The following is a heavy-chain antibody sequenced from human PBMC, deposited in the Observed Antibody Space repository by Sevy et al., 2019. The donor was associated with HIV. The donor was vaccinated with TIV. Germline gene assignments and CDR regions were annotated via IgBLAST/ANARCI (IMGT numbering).Heavy chain of an antibody. J-gene: IGHJ4*02. Sequence: GGSLRLSCAASGFTFSSYAMHWVRQAPGKGLEWVAVISYDGSNKYYADSVKGRLTISRDNSKNTLYLQMNSLRAEDTAVYYCAKITMVRGVVGGFDYWGQGTLVTVSS. D-gene: IGHD3-10*01. CDR1: GFTFSSYA. CDR3: AKITMVRGVVGGFDY. V-gene: IGHV3-30-3*02. CDR2: ISYDGSNK.